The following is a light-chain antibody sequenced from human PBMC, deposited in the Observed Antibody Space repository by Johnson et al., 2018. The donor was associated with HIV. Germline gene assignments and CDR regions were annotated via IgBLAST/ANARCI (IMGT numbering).Light chain of an antibody. V-gene: IGLV1-51*02. CDR3: GTWDSSRGV. CDR2: ENN. Sequence: QSVLTQPPSVSAAPGQKVTISCSGRSSNIGSNSVSWYQQLPGTAPKLLIYENNKRPSGIPDRFSGSKSGTSATLGITGLQTGDEADYYCGTWDSSRGVFGTGTKVTGL. CDR1: SSNIGSNS. J-gene: IGLJ1*01.